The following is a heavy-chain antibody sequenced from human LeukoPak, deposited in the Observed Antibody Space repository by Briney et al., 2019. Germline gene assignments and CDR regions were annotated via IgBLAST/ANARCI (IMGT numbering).Heavy chain of an antibody. CDR2: ISYDGSNK. D-gene: IGHD6-13*01. V-gene: IGHV3-30-3*01. J-gene: IGHJ6*02. Sequence: GGSLRLSCAASGFTFSSYAMHWVRQAPGKGLEWVAVISYDGSNKYYADSVKGRFTISRDNSKNTLYLQMNSLRAEDTAVNYCARDLVAAAGDYYYYGMAVWGQGTTVTVSS. CDR3: ARDLVAAAGDYYYYGMAV. CDR1: GFTFSSYA.